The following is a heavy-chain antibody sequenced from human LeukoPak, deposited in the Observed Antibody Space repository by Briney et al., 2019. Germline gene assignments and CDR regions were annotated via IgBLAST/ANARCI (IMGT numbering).Heavy chain of an antibody. CDR2: ISGSGGST. V-gene: IGHV3-23*01. CDR1: GFTFSSYA. Sequence: GGSLRLSCAASGFTFSSYAMSWVRQAPGKGLEWVSAISGSGGSTYYADSVKGRFTISRDNSKNTLYLQMNSLRVEDAAEYYCAKLNYDNSGYYSNYFDYWGQGTMVTVSS. J-gene: IGHJ4*02. CDR3: AKLNYDNSGYYSNYFDY. D-gene: IGHD3-22*01.